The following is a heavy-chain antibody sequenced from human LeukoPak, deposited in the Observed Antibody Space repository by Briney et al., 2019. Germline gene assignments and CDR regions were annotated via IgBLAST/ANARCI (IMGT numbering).Heavy chain of an antibody. CDR1: GGSISSYY. Sequence: SETLSLTCTVSGGSISSYYWSWIRQPAGKGLEWVGRIYTSGSTNYNPSLESRVTISVDTSKNQFSLKLSSVTAADTAVYYCGREGIFITMVRGVDVWGQGTTVTVSS. CDR2: IYTSGST. J-gene: IGHJ6*02. D-gene: IGHD3-10*01. CDR3: GREGIFITMVRGVDV. V-gene: IGHV4-4*07.